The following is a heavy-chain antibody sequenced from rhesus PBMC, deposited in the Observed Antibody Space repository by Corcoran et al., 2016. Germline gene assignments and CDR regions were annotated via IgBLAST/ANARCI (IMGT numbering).Heavy chain of an antibody. CDR1: GYTITESS. Sequence: EVQLVQSGAEVKTPGASVKVSCKVSGYTITESSMHWVRQAPGKGPEWMGGVDPVYVKIIHAVKFQGRVTMTEDTSTDTAYMELSSLRSEDTAVYYCARVSTFGGSLDVWGRGVLVTVSS. CDR2: VDPVYVKI. J-gene: IGHJ5-2*02. V-gene: IGHV1-156*01. CDR3: ARVSTFGGSLDV. D-gene: IGHD2-15*01.